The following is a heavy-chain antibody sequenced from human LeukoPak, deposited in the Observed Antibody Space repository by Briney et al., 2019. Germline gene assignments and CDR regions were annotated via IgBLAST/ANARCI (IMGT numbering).Heavy chain of an antibody. J-gene: IGHJ4*02. CDR3: TTTVISSYYFDY. CDR1: GYTFTSYY. V-gene: IGHV1-46*01. Sequence: ASVQVSCQASGYTFTSYYMHWVRQAPGQGLEWMGIINPSGGSTSYAQKFQGRVTMTRDTSTSTVYMELSSLRSEDTAVYYCTTTVISSYYFDYWGQGTLVTVSS. CDR2: INPSGGST. D-gene: IGHD4-17*01.